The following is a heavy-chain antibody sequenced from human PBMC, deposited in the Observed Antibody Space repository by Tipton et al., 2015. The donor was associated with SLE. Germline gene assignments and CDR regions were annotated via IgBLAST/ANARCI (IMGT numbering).Heavy chain of an antibody. CDR3: ARGVGYEDL. D-gene: IGHD5-12*01. J-gene: IGHJ5*02. CDR2: FYYSGST. Sequence: TLSLTCSVSGDSIRNYYWTWIRQPPGKGLEWMGYFYYSGSTNYNPSLKGRLTLSLDTSKSQFSLKLTSVTAADTAVYYCARGVGYEDLWGQGTLVTVSA. V-gene: IGHV4-59*01. CDR1: GDSIRNYY.